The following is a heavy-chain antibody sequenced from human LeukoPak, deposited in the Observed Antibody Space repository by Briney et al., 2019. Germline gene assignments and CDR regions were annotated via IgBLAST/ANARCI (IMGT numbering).Heavy chain of an antibody. V-gene: IGHV4-39*01. CDR3: APTWFDP. Sequence: TSETLSLTCTVSGGSISSSSYYWGWIRQPPGKGLEWIGSIYYSGSTYYNPSLKSRVTISVDTSKNQFSLKLSSVPAADTAVYYCAPTWFDPWGQGTLVTVSS. CDR1: GGSISSSSYY. CDR2: IYYSGST. J-gene: IGHJ5*02.